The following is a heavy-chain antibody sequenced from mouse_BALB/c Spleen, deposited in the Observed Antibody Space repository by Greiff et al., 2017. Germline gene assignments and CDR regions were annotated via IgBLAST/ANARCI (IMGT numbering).Heavy chain of an antibody. CDR1: GFTFSDYG. CDR2: ISNLAYSI. Sequence: EVQVVESGGGLVQPGGSRKLSCAASGFTFSDYGMAWVRQAPGKGPEWVAFISNLAYSIYYADTVTGRFTISRENAKNTLYLEMSSLRSEDTAMYYCARYYGNYDAMDYWGQGTSVTVSS. D-gene: IGHD2-1*01. J-gene: IGHJ4*01. V-gene: IGHV5-15*02. CDR3: ARYYGNYDAMDY.